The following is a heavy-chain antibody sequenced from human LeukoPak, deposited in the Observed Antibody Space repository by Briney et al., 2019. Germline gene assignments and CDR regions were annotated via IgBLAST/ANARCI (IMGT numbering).Heavy chain of an antibody. CDR2: IKSKTDGGTT. J-gene: IGHJ4*02. CDR3: TTGGYYDSSGYYYVSY. CDR1: GFTFSNAW. Sequence: PGGSLRLSCAASGFTFSNAWMSWVRQAPGKGPEWVGRIKSKTDGGTTDYAAPVKGRFTISRDDSKNTLYLQMNSLKTEDTAVYYCTTGGYYDSSGYYYVSYWGQGTLVTVSS. V-gene: IGHV3-15*01. D-gene: IGHD3-22*01.